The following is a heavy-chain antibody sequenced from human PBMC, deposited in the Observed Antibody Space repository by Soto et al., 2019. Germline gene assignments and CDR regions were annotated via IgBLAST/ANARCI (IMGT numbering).Heavy chain of an antibody. J-gene: IGHJ6*02. V-gene: IGHV4-34*01. CDR2: INHSGST. D-gene: IGHD6-6*01. Sequence: SETLSLTCAVYGGSFSDYYWSWIRQPPGKGLEWIGEINHSGSTNYTPSLERRVTMSIDTSKNQISLRLSSVTAADTAVYYCSSSFEARPGYYYYRTDVWSQGTTVTVSS. CDR3: SSSFEARPGYYYYRTDV. CDR1: GGSFSDYY.